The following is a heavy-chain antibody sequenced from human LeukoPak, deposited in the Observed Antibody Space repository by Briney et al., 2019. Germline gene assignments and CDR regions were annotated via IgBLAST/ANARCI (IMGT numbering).Heavy chain of an antibody. Sequence: ASETLSLTCTVSGVSISSGSYYWSWIRQPAGKGLEWIGRIYTSGSTNYNPSLKSRVTISVDTSKNQSSLKLSSVTAADTAVYYCARDQSMAIGGYGMDVWGQGTTVAVSS. CDR1: GVSISSGSYY. V-gene: IGHV4-61*02. CDR3: ARDQSMAIGGYGMDV. D-gene: IGHD3-16*01. J-gene: IGHJ6*02. CDR2: IYTSGST.